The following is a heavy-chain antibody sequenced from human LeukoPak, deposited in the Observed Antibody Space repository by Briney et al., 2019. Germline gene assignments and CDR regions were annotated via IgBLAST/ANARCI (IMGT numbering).Heavy chain of an antibody. V-gene: IGHV3-30*18. J-gene: IGHJ6*02. D-gene: IGHD6-19*01. CDR2: ISYDGSNK. CDR1: GFTFSSYG. Sequence: PGRSLRLSCAASGFTFSSYGMHWVRQAPGKGLEWVAVISYDGSNKYYADSVKGRFTISRDNSKNTLYLQMNSLRAEDTAVYYCAKLSSGWAGGYYGMDVWGQGTTVTVSS. CDR3: AKLSSGWAGGYYGMDV.